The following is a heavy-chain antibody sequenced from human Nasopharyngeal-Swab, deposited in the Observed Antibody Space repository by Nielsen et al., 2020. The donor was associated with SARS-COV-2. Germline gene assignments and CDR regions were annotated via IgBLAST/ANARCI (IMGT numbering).Heavy chain of an antibody. CDR3: AKLPRNWNYGPFDY. V-gene: IGHV3-11*01. D-gene: IGHD1-7*01. CDR2: ITSSGSTI. Sequence: GESLKISCAASGFTFSDYYMSWIRQAPGKGLEWVSYITSSGSTIYYADSVKGRFTISRDNAKNSLYLQMNSLRAEDTAVYYCAKLPRNWNYGPFDYWGQGTLVTVSS. CDR1: GFTFSDYY. J-gene: IGHJ4*02.